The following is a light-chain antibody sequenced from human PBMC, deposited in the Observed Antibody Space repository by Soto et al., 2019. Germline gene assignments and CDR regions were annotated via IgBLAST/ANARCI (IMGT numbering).Light chain of an antibody. Sequence: QSALTQPASVSGSPGQSITISCTGTSRDVGGYNYVSWYQQHPDRAPKVMIYEVSNRPSGVSNRFSGSKSGNTASLTISGLQDEDEADYYCSSFTSSTTLVVFGTGTNVTVL. J-gene: IGLJ1*01. CDR2: EVS. CDR3: SSFTSSTTLVV. V-gene: IGLV2-14*01. CDR1: SRDVGGYNY.